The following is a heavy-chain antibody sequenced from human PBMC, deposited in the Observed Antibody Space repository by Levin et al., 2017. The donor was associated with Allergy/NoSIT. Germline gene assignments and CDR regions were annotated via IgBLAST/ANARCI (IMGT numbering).Heavy chain of an antibody. CDR2: INWNGGST. D-gene: IGHD3-16*01. CDR3: ARGSFGGDSVNWFDP. V-gene: IGHV3-20*01. J-gene: IGHJ5*02. Sequence: EASVKVSCAASGFTFDDDGMSWVRQAPGKGLEWVSSINWNGGSTGYADSVKGRFTISRDNAKHSLYLQMNSLRVEDTALYHCARGSFGGDSVNWFDPWGQGTLVTVSS. CDR1: GFTFDDDG.